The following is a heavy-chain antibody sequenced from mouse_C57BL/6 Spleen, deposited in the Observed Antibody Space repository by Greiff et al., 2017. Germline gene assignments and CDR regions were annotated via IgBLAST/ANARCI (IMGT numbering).Heavy chain of an antibody. V-gene: IGHV7-3*01. CDR3: ARFYYALDY. J-gene: IGHJ2*01. D-gene: IGHD2-1*01. CDR2: IRNKANGYTT. Sequence: EVKLMESGGGLVQPGGSLSLSCAASGFTFTDYYMSWVRQPPGKALEWLGFIRNKANGYTTEYSASVKGRFTISRDNSQSILYLQMNALRAEDSATYYCARFYYALDYWGQGTTLTVSS. CDR1: GFTFTDYY.